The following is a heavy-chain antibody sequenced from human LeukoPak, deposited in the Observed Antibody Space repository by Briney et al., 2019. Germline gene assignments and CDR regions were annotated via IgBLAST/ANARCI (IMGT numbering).Heavy chain of an antibody. CDR1: GFTFSSYA. CDR3: AKYIRGNYYGAFDI. V-gene: IGHV3-23*01. J-gene: IGHJ3*02. Sequence: GGSLRLSCAASGFTFSSYAMSWVRQAPGKGLEWVSAISGSGVSTYYADSVRGRFTISRDNSKNTLYLQMNSLRAEDTAVYYCAKYIRGNYYGAFDIWGQGTMDTVSS. CDR2: ISGSGVST. D-gene: IGHD4-23*01.